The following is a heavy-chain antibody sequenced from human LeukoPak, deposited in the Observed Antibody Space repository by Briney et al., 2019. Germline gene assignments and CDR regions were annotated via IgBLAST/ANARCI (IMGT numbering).Heavy chain of an antibody. J-gene: IGHJ4*02. CDR1: GYTFTSYY. CDR2: INPSGGST. CDR3: ARVNVEEDYYDSSGYYSLGY. D-gene: IGHD3-22*01. Sequence: ASVKVSCKASGYTFTSYYMHWVRQAPGQGLEWMGIINPSGGSTSYAQKFQVRVTMTRDMSTSTGYMELSSLRSEDTAVYYCARVNVEEDYYDSSGYYSLGYWGQGTLVTVSS. V-gene: IGHV1-46*01.